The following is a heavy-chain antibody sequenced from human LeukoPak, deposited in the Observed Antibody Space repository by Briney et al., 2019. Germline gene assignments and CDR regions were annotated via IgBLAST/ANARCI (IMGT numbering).Heavy chain of an antibody. CDR3: ARDSDY. Sequence: GGSLRLSCAASGFTFSSYSMNWVRQAPGKGLEWVSYISSSSSTIYYADSVKGRFTISRDNAKNSLYLQINSLRAEDTAVYYCARDSDYWGQGTLVTVSS. CDR2: ISSSSSTI. J-gene: IGHJ4*02. CDR1: GFTFSSYS. V-gene: IGHV3-48*01.